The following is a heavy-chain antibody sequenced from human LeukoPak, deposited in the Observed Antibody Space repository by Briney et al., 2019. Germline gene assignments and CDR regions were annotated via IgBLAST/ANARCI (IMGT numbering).Heavy chain of an antibody. D-gene: IGHD2-15*01. V-gene: IGHV4-4*07. CDR2: IYTSGST. CDR3: ARGYCSGGSCYINDY. J-gene: IGHJ4*02. Sequence: PSETLSLTCTVSGGSISSYYWSWIRQPAGKGLEWIGRIYTSGSTNYNPSLKSRVTMSVDTSKNQFSLKLSSVTAADTAVYYCARGYCSGGSCYINDYWGQGTLVTVSS. CDR1: GGSISSYY.